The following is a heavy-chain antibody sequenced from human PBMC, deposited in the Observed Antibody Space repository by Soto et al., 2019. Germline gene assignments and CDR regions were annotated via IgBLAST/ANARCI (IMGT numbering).Heavy chain of an antibody. CDR2: IYYSGRT. V-gene: IGHV4-31*03. Sequence: QVQLQESGPGLVKPSQTLSLTCTVSGGSISSGGYYWSWIRQHPGKGLEWIGYIYYSGRTYYNPSVKSRVTISVDTSKNQFSLKLGSVTAADTAVYYCAGGDYYDSSGSLGMDVWGQGTTVTVSS. CDR3: AGGDYYDSSGSLGMDV. CDR1: GGSISSGGYY. D-gene: IGHD3-22*01. J-gene: IGHJ6*02.